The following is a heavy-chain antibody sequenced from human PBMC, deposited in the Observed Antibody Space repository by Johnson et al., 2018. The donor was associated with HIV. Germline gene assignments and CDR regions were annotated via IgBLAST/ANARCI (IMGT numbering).Heavy chain of an antibody. Sequence: QVQLVESGGGLVKPGGSLRLSCAASGFTFRSYAMHWVRQAPGKGLEWVAVITYDGRNKYYADFVKGRFIISRDNSKNMTNLQLNGLSGEDTADYYCVRDQGSGWPTNAFDIWGQGTRVTVSS. D-gene: IGHD6-19*01. J-gene: IGHJ3*02. CDR1: GFTFRSYA. CDR3: VRDQGSGWPTNAFDI. CDR2: ITYDGRNK. V-gene: IGHV3-30*04.